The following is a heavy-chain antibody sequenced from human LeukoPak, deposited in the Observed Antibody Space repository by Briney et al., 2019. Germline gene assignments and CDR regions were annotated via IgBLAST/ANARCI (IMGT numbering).Heavy chain of an antibody. Sequence: ASETPSLTCTVSGGSISSYYWSWIRQPAGKGLEWIGRIYTSGSTNYNPSLKSRVTISVDKSKNQFSLKLSSVTAADTAVYYCARSRGVEGTGFDYWGQGTLVTVSS. CDR2: IYTSGST. V-gene: IGHV4-4*07. D-gene: IGHD1-26*01. J-gene: IGHJ4*02. CDR3: ARSRGVEGTGFDY. CDR1: GGSISSYY.